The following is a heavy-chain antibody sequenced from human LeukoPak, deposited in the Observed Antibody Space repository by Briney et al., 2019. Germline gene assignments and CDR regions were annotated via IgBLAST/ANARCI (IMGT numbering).Heavy chain of an antibody. V-gene: IGHV1-18*01. CDR2: ISAYNGNT. J-gene: IGHJ4*02. Sequence: ASVNVSCKASGYTFTSYGISWVRQAPGQGLEWMGWISAYNGNTNYAQKLQGRVTMTTDTSTSTAYMELRSLRSDDTAVYYCARDSYYYDSSGPESFDYWGQGTLVTVSS. CDR1: GYTFTSYG. D-gene: IGHD3-22*01. CDR3: ARDSYYYDSSGPESFDY.